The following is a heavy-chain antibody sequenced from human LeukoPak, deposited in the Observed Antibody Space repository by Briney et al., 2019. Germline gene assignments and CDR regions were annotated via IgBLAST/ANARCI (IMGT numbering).Heavy chain of an antibody. J-gene: IGHJ6*03. D-gene: IGHD2/OR15-2a*01. CDR1: GYTFTSYY. V-gene: IGHV1-46*01. CDR2: INPTGGST. Sequence: ASVKVSCKASGYTFTSYYMHWVRQAPGQGLEWMGLINPTGGSTGYAQKFQGRVTMTRDMSTSTDYMELSSLRSEGTAVYYCASFYGVSDYMDVWGKGTTVTVSS. CDR3: ASFYGVSDYMDV.